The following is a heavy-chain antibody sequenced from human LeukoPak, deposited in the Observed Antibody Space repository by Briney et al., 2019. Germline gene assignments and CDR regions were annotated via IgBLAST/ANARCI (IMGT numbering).Heavy chain of an antibody. CDR2: ISGSGGST. D-gene: IGHD4-17*01. CDR3: AKDTTSDGDYAFAFDI. Sequence: PGGSLRLSCAASGFTFSSYAMSWVRQAPGKGLEGVSAISGSGGSTYYADSVKGRFTISRDNSKNTLYLQMNSLRAEDTAVYYCAKDTTSDGDYAFAFDIWGQGTMVTVSS. J-gene: IGHJ3*02. CDR1: GFTFSSYA. V-gene: IGHV3-23*01.